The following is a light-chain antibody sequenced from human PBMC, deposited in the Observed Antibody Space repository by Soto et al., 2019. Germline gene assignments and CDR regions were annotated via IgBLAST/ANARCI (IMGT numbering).Light chain of an antibody. V-gene: IGLV2-8*01. CDR2: EVS. J-gene: IGLJ2*01. CDR3: SSYAGSNNRV. CDR1: SSDVGGYDY. Sequence: QSALTQPTSASGSPGQSVTISCTGTSSDVGGYDYVSWFQQHPGKAPKLMIYEVSKRPSGVPDRFSGSKSGNTASLTVSGRQAEDEADYYCSSYAGSNNRVFGGGTKLTVL.